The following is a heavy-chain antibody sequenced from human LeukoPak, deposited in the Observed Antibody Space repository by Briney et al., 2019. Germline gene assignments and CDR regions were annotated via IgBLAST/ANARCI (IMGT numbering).Heavy chain of an antibody. J-gene: IGHJ4*02. Sequence: GGSLRLSCAASGFTFNNSAMSWVRQAAGQGLEWVSSLSASAGRSYYADSVKGRFSISRDNTKNTLHLQMNSLRAEDTAVYYCAKAGYSHGEFDSWGQGTLVTVSS. CDR2: LSASAGRS. D-gene: IGHD5-18*01. CDR3: AKAGYSHGEFDS. CDR1: GFTFNNSA. V-gene: IGHV3-23*01.